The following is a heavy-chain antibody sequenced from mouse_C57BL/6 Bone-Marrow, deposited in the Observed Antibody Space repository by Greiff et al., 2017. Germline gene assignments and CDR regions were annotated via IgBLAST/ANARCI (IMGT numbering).Heavy chain of an antibody. CDR1: GFSLTSYG. J-gene: IGHJ4*01. V-gene: IGHV2-2*01. CDR3: ARRSSAMDY. CDR2: IWSGGST. Sequence: QVQLKESGPGLVQPSQSLSITCTVSGFSLTSYGVHWVRQSPGKGLEWLGVIWSGGSTDYNAAFISRLSISKDNSKSQVFFKMNSLQADDTAIYYCARRSSAMDYWVQGTSVTVSS.